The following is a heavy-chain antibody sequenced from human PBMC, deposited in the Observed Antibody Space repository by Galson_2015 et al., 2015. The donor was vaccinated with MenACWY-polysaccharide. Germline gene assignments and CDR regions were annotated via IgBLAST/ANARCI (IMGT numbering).Heavy chain of an antibody. CDR1: GYTFSRYP. D-gene: IGHD2/OR15-2a*01. CDR3: ARHVIGGGYFDY. CDR2: ITGGNGDT. Sequence: SVKVSCKASGYTFSRYPIHWVRQAPGQRFEWMGWITGGNGDTKYSEKLQGRVSITKDTSANTAYMELSSLTYEDTAVVYCARHVIGGGYFDYWGQGTLVTVSS. J-gene: IGHJ4*02. V-gene: IGHV1-3*01.